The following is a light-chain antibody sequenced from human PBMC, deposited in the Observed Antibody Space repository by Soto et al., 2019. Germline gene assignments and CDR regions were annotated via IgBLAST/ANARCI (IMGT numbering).Light chain of an antibody. Sequence: DIQMTQSPSTLSASVGDRVTITCRASQTISSWLAWYQQKPGKAPKLLIYKASSLESGVPSRFSGSGSGTEFTLTISSLQPDDFAPYYSQSYNIYSTFGHGT. CDR1: QTISSW. V-gene: IGKV1-5*03. CDR3: QSYNIYST. J-gene: IGKJ1*01. CDR2: KAS.